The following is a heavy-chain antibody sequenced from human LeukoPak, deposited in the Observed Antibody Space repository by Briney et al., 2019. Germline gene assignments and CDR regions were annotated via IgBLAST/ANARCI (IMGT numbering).Heavy chain of an antibody. J-gene: IGHJ4*02. D-gene: IGHD2-15*01. CDR1: GGSISSSSYY. CDR2: IYHSGST. Sequence: PSETLSLTCTVSGGSISSSSYYWGWIRQPPGKGLEWIGYIYHSGSTYYNPSLKSRVTISVDRSKNQFSLKLSSVTAADTAVYYCARGDRCSGGSCYSAPLDYWGQGTLVTVSS. V-gene: IGHV4-39*07. CDR3: ARGDRCSGGSCYSAPLDY.